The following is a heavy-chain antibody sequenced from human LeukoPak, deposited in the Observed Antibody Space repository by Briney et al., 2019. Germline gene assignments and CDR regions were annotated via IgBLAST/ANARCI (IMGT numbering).Heavy chain of an antibody. CDR3: ARDLAYSRLDY. V-gene: IGHV3-48*01. CDR2: ISSSSSTI. D-gene: IGHD5-18*01. Sequence: GGSLRLSCAGSGFTFSTYAMNWVRQAPGKGLEWVSYISSSSSTIYYAESVKGRFTISRDNAKNSLYLQMNSLRVEDTAFYYCARDLAYSRLDYWGQGMLVTVSS. CDR1: GFTFSTYA. J-gene: IGHJ4*02.